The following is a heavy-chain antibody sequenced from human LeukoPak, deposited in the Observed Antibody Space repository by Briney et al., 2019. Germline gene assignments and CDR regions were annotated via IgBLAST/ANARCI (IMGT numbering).Heavy chain of an antibody. J-gene: IGHJ4*02. CDR1: GGTFSSYA. CDR3: ARSPIVATEAYYFDH. V-gene: IGHV1-69*05. D-gene: IGHD5-12*01. Sequence: VASVKVSCKASGGTFSSYAISWVRQAPGQGLEWMGRIIPIFGTANYAQKFQGRVTITTDESTSTAYMELSSLRSEDTAVYYCARSPIVATEAYYFDHWGQGTLVTVSS. CDR2: IIPIFGTA.